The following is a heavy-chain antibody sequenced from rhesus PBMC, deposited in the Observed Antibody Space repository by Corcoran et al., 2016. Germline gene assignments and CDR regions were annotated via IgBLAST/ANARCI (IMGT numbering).Heavy chain of an antibody. D-gene: IGHD1-20*01. CDR1: GGSISDSYR. J-gene: IGHJ4*01. CDR2: IYGSITST. CDR3: ARDGYSWNNAFED. Sequence: QVQLQESGPGVVKPSETLSLTCAVSGGSISDSYRWSWIRQPPGKGLEWIGYIYGSITSTNYNPSRKSRVTISKDTSKNQFSLKLSSGTAADTAVYYCARDGYSWNNAFEDWGQGVLVTVSS. V-gene: IGHV4S10*01.